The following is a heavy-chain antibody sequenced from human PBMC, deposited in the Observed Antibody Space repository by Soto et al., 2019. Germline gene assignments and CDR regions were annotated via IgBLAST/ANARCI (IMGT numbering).Heavy chain of an antibody. CDR2: IDPSDSYT. J-gene: IGHJ4*02. CDR3: ARVAASTLRNELGDFQY. Sequence: GESLKISCKGSGYSFTSYWISWVRQMPGKGLEWMGRIDPSDSYTNYSPSFQGHVTISADKSISTAYLQWSSLKASDTAMYYCARVAASTLRNELGDFQYWGQGTLVTVSS. CDR1: GYSFTSYW. D-gene: IGHD1-1*01. V-gene: IGHV5-10-1*01.